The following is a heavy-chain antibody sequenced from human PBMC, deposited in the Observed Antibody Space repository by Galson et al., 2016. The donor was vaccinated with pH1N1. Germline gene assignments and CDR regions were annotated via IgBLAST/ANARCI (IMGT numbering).Heavy chain of an antibody. V-gene: IGHV1-69*06. Sequence: SVKVSCKASGGTFSNYAISWVRQAPGQGLEWMGGIIPMYGRTDYAQKFQGTVTITADKSTSTAYMELSRVRLEDTAVYYCARTENVYDILTGSGSYYGMDVWAKGPRSPSP. CDR2: IIPMYGRT. D-gene: IGHD3-9*01. CDR1: GGTFSNYA. CDR3: ARTENVYDILTGSGSYYGMDV. J-gene: IGHJ6*02.